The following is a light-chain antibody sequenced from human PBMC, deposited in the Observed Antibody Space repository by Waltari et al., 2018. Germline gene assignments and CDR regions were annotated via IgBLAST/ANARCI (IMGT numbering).Light chain of an antibody. CDR2: DAS. CDR3: QKYVSLPAT. CDR1: QSVRKS. V-gene: IGKV3-20*01. J-gene: IGKJ1*01. Sequence: EIVLTQSPGTLSLSPGERANISCRSSQSVRKSLAWYQQKPVQAPRPLIYDASSRATGIPDRFSGSGFGTDFSLTISRLEPEDFAVYYCQKYVSLPATFGQGTKVEIK.